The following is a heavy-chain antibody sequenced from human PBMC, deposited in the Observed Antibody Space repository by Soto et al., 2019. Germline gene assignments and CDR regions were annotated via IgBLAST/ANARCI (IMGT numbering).Heavy chain of an antibody. V-gene: IGHV4-59*08. CDR1: GDSISYCY. D-gene: IGHD2-2*01. CDR2: IYYTGGT. J-gene: IGHJ5*02. CDR3: ARWRYCISGNCKSPMFDP. Sequence: SETLSLTCTVSGDSISYCYWIWIRQPPGKGLEWIGYIYYTGGTTYNPSLKSRVTISVDTPKNQFSLKMTSVTAADTAVYYCARWRYCISGNCKSPMFDPWGQGTLVTVSS.